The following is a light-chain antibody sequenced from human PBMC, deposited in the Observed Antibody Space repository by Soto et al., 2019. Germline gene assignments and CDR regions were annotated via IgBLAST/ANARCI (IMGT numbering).Light chain of an antibody. CDR3: QHYKTWPLS. CDR1: QSVSSY. J-gene: IGKJ4*01. Sequence: EIVLTQSPATLSLSPGERATLSCRASQSVSSYLAWYQQKPGQAPRLLIYDASNRATGIPARFSGSGSGTDFTLTISSLEPEDFAVYYCQHYKTWPLSFGGGTRVE. CDR2: DAS. V-gene: IGKV3-11*01.